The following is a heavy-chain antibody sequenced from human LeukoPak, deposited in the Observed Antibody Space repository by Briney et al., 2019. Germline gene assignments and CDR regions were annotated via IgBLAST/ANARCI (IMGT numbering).Heavy chain of an antibody. CDR1: GFTFSTYA. V-gene: IGHV3-23*01. CDR3: AKDDIVVVVAATYYYYYGMDV. CDR2: LKGGSEGT. Sequence: GGSLRLSCVASGFTFSTYAMTWVRQAPGQGLEWVSTLKGGSEGTYYADSVKGRFTISRDNSKNTLYLEMNSLRADDTAVYYCAKDDIVVVVAATYYYYYGMDVWGQGTTVTVSS. J-gene: IGHJ6*02. D-gene: IGHD2-15*01.